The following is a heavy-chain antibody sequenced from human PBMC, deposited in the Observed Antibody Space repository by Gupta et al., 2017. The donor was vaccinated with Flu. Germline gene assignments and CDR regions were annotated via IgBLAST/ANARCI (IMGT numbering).Heavy chain of an antibody. CDR3: YNRYCSSTSCYTSAFDI. V-gene: IGHV4-39*01. CDR1: Y. CDR2: IYYSGST. Sequence: YWGWIRQPPGKGLEWIGSIYYSGSTYYNPSLKSRVTISVDTSKNQFSLKLSSVTAADTAVYYCYNRYCSSTSCYTSAFDIWGQGTMVTVSS. D-gene: IGHD2-2*02. J-gene: IGHJ3*02.